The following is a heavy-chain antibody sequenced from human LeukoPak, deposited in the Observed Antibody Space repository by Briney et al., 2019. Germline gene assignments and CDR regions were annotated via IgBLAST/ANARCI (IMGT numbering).Heavy chain of an antibody. J-gene: IGHJ3*01. Sequence: PGWSLRLSCTSSGLTFDDFWMPWVRQAPGKGLEWVAHIKPDESEKYYADSVRGRFTISRDNAKNSLFLQMNSLRAEDTAVYYCARTIYYYESTSYFSDAFDVWGQGTMVTVSS. CDR3: ARTIYYYESTSYFSDAFDV. CDR1: GLTFDDFW. V-gene: IGHV3-7*01. CDR2: IKPDESEK. D-gene: IGHD3-22*01.